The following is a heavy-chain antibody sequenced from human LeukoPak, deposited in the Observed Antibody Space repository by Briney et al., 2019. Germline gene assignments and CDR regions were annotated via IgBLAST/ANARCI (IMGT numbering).Heavy chain of an antibody. J-gene: IGHJ4*02. Sequence: KPGCPLRFSCAASGFTFSSYTMNWGRHAPGKGLECVASISSGSSYIYYADSVKGRFTISRDNAKNSLYLQMSSLRAEDTAVYYCARGYLYYFDFWGQGTLVTVSS. CDR2: ISSGSSYI. D-gene: IGHD5-18*01. CDR1: GFTFSSYT. V-gene: IGHV3-21*01. CDR3: ARGYLYYFDF.